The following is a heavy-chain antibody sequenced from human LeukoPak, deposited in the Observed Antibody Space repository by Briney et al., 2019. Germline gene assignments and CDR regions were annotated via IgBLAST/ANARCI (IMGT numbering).Heavy chain of an antibody. D-gene: IGHD3-10*01. J-gene: IGHJ6*02. Sequence: ASVKVSCKASGYTFTGYYMHWVRQAPGQGLEWMGWINPNSGGTNYAQKFQGRVTMTRDTSISTAYMELSRLRSDDTAVYYCARKGMVRGVLGSYYYYYGMDVWGQGTTVTVSS. V-gene: IGHV1-2*02. CDR3: ARKGMVRGVLGSYYYYYGMDV. CDR1: GYTFTGYY. CDR2: INPNSGGT.